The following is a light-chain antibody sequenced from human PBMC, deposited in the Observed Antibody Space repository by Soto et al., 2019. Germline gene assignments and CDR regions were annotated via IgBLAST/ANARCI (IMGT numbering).Light chain of an antibody. Sequence: QSVLTQPASVSGSPGQSITISCTGTCSDIGAYNYVSWYQQHPGKAPKLMIYDVNIRPSGVSNRFSGSKSGNTASLTISGLQAEDEADYYCTSWTTSTTMIFGGGTKLTVL. J-gene: IGLJ2*01. CDR1: CSDIGAYNY. CDR3: TSWTTSTTMI. V-gene: IGLV2-14*03. CDR2: DVN.